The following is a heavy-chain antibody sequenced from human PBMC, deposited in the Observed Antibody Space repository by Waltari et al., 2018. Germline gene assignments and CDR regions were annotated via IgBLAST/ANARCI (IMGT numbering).Heavy chain of an antibody. CDR3: STRGYGMDV. D-gene: IGHD2-2*01. CDR2: IIPSLGIA. CDR1: GGTFSSYT. V-gene: IGHV1-69*02. J-gene: IGHJ6*02. Sequence: QVQLVQSGAEVKKPGSSVKVSCKASGGTFSSYTISWVRQAPGQGLEWMGRIIPSLGIANYARKFQGRVTITADKSTSTAYMELSSLGSEDTAVYYCSTRGYGMDVWGQGTTVTVSS.